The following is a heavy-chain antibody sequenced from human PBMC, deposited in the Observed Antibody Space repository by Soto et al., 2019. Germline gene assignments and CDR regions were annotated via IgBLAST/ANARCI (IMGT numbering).Heavy chain of an antibody. V-gene: IGHV1-69*13. CDR3: ARDGLRSHYGMDV. CDR2: IIPIFGTA. D-gene: IGHD3-3*01. Sequence: ASVKVSFKASGGTFSSYAISWVRQAPGQGLEWMGGIIPIFGTANYAQKFQGRVTITADESTSTAYMELSSLRSEDTAVYYCARDGLRSHYGMDVWGQGTTVTVSS. J-gene: IGHJ6*02. CDR1: GGTFSSYA.